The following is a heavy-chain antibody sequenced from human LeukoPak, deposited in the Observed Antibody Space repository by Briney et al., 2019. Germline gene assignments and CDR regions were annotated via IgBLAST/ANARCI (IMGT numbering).Heavy chain of an antibody. Sequence: NPSETLSLTCAVYGGSFSGYYWSWIRQPPGKGLEWIGEINHSGSTNYNPSLKSRVTISVDTSKNQFSLKLSSVTAADTAVYYCARHRLDYVSWRNPNWFDPWGQGTLVTVSS. D-gene: IGHD4-17*01. CDR3: ARHRLDYVSWRNPNWFDP. V-gene: IGHV4-34*01. CDR2: INHSGST. CDR1: GGSFSGYY. J-gene: IGHJ5*02.